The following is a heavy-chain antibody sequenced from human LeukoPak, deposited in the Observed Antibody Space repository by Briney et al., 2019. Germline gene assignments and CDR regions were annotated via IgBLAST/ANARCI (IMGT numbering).Heavy chain of an antibody. J-gene: IGHJ6*03. CDR1: GDSISPYY. CDR2: ISYTGST. V-gene: IGHV4-59*01. CDR3: ARARYYDPGSGYSGGYYYMDV. D-gene: IGHD3-3*01. Sequence: SETLSLTCIVSGDSISPYYWSWIRQSPGRGLEWIGYISYTGSTNYNPSLKSRVTISIETPKNQFSLDLRSVTDADTAVYYCARARYYDPGSGYSGGYYYMDVWGKGTAVTVSS.